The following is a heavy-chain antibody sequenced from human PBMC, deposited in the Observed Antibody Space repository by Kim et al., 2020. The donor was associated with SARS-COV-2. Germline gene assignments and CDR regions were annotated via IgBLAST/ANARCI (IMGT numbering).Heavy chain of an antibody. Sequence: GGSLRLSCAASGFTFSSYSMNWVRQAPGKGLEWVSSISSSSSYIYYADSVKGRFTISRDNAKNSLYLQMNSLRAEDTAVYYCARGRSEYYYDSSGYYFDYWGQGTLVTVSS. CDR2: ISSSSSYI. CDR1: GFTFSSYS. CDR3: ARGRSEYYYDSSGYYFDY. D-gene: IGHD3-22*01. V-gene: IGHV3-21*01. J-gene: IGHJ4*02.